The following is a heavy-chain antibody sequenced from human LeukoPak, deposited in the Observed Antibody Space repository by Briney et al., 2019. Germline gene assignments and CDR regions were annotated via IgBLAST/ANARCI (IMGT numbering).Heavy chain of an antibody. CDR1: GYIFISHG. V-gene: IGHV1-18*04. Sequence: GASVEVSCKASGYIFISHGISGVRQAPGQGREWMGWISPHNGKTEYAQKFQGRVSMTRDRSTSTVYIELRSLRSDDTAVYYCARESPPLTTVITKYYQYFMDVWGKGTTVTVSS. D-gene: IGHD4-23*01. J-gene: IGHJ6*03. CDR2: ISPHNGKT. CDR3: ARESPPLTTVITKYYQYFMDV.